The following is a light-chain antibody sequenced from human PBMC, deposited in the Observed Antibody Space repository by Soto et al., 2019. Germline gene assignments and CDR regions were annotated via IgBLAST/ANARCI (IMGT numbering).Light chain of an antibody. CDR1: QSVSSRY. CDR3: QQYGSSLST. J-gene: IGKJ1*01. CDR2: ATS. Sequence: EVVLTQSPGTLSLSPGETAALSCRASQSVSSRYLAWYQQKSGQAPRLLIYATSSRATDIPDRFIGYGSGTDFTLTISGLEPEDFAVYYCQQYGSSLSTFGQGTKVDIK. V-gene: IGKV3-20*01.